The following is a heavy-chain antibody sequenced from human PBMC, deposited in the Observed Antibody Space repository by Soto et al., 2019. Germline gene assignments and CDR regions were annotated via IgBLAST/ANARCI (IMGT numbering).Heavy chain of an antibody. V-gene: IGHV3-15*07. J-gene: IGHJ4*02. CDR1: GFTFSNAW. Sequence: EVQLVESGGGLVKPGGSLRLSCAASGFTFSNAWMKWVRQAPGKGLAWVGRIKSKTDGGTTDYAAPVKGRFTISRDNSKNTLYLQMKSLTSEDTAVYYCNTTTTHYYDAAHFDYWGQGTLVTVSS. CDR3: NTTTTHYYDAAHFDY. CDR2: IKSKTDGGTT. D-gene: IGHD3-22*01.